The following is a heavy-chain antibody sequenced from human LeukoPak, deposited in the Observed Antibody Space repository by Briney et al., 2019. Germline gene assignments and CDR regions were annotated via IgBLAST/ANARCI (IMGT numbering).Heavy chain of an antibody. D-gene: IGHD2-2*01. J-gene: IGHJ4*02. CDR3: ARAPGSTGGYFDY. CDR2: ISGSSSYI. Sequence: NPGGSLRLSCAASGFTFSTYSMNWVRQAPGKGLEWVSSISGSSSYIYNADSVKGRFTISRDNAKNSLYLQMDSLRAEDTAVYYCARAPGSTGGYFDYWGQGTLVTVSS. CDR1: GFTFSTYS. V-gene: IGHV3-21*01.